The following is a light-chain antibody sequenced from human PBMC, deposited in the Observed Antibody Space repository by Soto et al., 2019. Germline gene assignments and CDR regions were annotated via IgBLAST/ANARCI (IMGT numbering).Light chain of an antibody. V-gene: IGKV2-30*02. CDR2: KVS. Sequence: DVVVRPSPRSLPVPLGQSASIYCRTSQFVVHRDGNTYLSWFRQRPGQSPRRLIYKVSNRDSGVPDRFSGSGSGTDFTLKISSVEAEDVGVYYCMQSTHWPWTFGQGTKV. CDR3: MQSTHWPWT. CDR1: QFVVHRDGNTY. J-gene: IGKJ1*01.